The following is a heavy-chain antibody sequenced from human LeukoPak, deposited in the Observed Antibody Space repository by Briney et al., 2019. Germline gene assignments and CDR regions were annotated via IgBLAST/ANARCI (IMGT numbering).Heavy chain of an antibody. V-gene: IGHV5-51*01. CDR1: GYSFTSYW. CDR3: ARHVLYVPPIDAFDI. CDR2: IYPGDSDT. D-gene: IGHD3-16*01. J-gene: IGHJ3*02. Sequence: GESLEISCKGSGYSFTSYWIAWVRQLPGKGLEWMGIIYPGDSDTRYSPSFQGQVTISAEKSISTAYLQWSSLKASDTAMYYCARHVLYVPPIDAFDIWGQGTMVTVSS.